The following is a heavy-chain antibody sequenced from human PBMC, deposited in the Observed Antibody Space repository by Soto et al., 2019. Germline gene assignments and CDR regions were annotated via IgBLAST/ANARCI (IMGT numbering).Heavy chain of an antibody. CDR3: AKRIAARPYNPLFDAFDI. D-gene: IGHD6-6*01. V-gene: IGHV3-23*01. Sequence: GGSLRLSCAASGFTFSSYAMSWVRQAPGKGLEWVSAISGSGGSTYYADSVKGRFTISRDNSKNTLYLQMNSLRAEDTAVYYCAKRIAARPYNPLFDAFDIWGQGTMVTVSS. J-gene: IGHJ3*02. CDR1: GFTFSSYA. CDR2: ISGSGGST.